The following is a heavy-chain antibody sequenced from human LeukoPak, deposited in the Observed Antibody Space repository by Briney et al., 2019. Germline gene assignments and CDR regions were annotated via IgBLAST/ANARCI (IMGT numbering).Heavy chain of an antibody. Sequence: GGSLRLSCAASGFTFSSYAMSWVRQAPGKGLEWVSIIYSGGSTYYADSVKGRFTISRDISKNTLYLQMNSLRAEDTAVYYCARDVYYWGQGTLVTVSS. D-gene: IGHD2-8*01. J-gene: IGHJ4*02. CDR1: GFTFSSYA. CDR3: ARDVYY. CDR2: IYSGGST. V-gene: IGHV3-23*03.